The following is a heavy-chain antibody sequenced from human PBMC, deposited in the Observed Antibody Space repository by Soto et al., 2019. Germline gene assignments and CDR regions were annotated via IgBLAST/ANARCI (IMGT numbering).Heavy chain of an antibody. Sequence: QLQLQESGSRLVKSSETLSLTCAVSGDTISTGGYSWAWIRQPPGKPLEWIGHTYHSGNPYYNPSHNCRSXIXGXSXXNPFSLKLRSVPAADTAVYYCAREKYADYVGYFDPWGQGTLVTVSS. V-gene: IGHV4-30-2*01. CDR2: TYHSGNP. J-gene: IGHJ5*02. CDR3: AREKYADYVGYFDP. CDR1: GDTISTGGYS. D-gene: IGHD4-17*01.